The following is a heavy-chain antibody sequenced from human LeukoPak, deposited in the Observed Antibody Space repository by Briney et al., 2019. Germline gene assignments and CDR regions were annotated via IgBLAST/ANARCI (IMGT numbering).Heavy chain of an antibody. Sequence: ASVKVSCKASGYTFTGYYMHWVRQAPGQGLEWMGWINPNSGGTNYARKFQGRVTMTRDTSISTAYMELSRLRSDDTAVYYCARVPRVAVAGTHWFDPWGQGTLVTVSS. CDR3: ARVPRVAVAGTHWFDP. D-gene: IGHD6-19*01. CDR2: INPNSGGT. CDR1: GYTFTGYY. J-gene: IGHJ5*02. V-gene: IGHV1-2*02.